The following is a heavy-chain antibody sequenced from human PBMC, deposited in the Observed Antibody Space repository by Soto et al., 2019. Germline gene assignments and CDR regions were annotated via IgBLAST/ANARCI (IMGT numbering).Heavy chain of an antibody. J-gene: IGHJ6*03. D-gene: IGHD4-4*01. Sequence: SQTLSLTCVISGDSVSSNSAAWNWIRQSPSRGLEWLGRTYYRSRWYNDYAVSVRSRITVNADTSKNQFSLHLNSVTPEDTAVYYLAVTSSLQRYYMVVPDTGSTVTRSS. CDR2: TYYRSRWYN. V-gene: IGHV6-1*01. CDR1: GDSVSSNSAA. CDR3: AVTSSLQRYYMVV.